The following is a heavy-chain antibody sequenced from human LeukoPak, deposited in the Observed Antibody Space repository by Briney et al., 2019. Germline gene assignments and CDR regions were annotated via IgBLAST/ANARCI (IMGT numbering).Heavy chain of an antibody. D-gene: IGHD6-19*01. CDR2: IYYSGTT. Sequence: SETLSLTCTVSGGSISSSAXXXXXXXXXXXXXXEWIGSIYYSGTTYYNPSLKSRXXISXDTXKNHFSLKLSSVTAADTAVYYCARLGGWYDYWGQGTLVTVSS. CDR1: GGSISSSAXX. CDR3: ARLGGWYDY. V-gene: IGHV4-39*02. J-gene: IGHJ4*02.